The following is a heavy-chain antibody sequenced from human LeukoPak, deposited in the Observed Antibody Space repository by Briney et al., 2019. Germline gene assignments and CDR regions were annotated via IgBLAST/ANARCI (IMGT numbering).Heavy chain of an antibody. CDR2: IKSKTYGETA. J-gene: IGHJ4*02. CDR1: GFSFGDYA. CDR3: TRIRDAYTLDY. Sequence: GGSLRLSCTGSGFSFGDYAMSWVRQAPGKGLEWLGFIKSKTYGETAGYAASVRGRFTISRDDSESIAYLQMNSLKTEDTAVYFCTRIRDAYTLDYWGQGTLVTVSS. V-gene: IGHV3-49*04. D-gene: IGHD5-24*01.